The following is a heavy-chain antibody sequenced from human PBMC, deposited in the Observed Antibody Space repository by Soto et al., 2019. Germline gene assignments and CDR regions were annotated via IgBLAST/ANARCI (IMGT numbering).Heavy chain of an antibody. CDR3: ARGSFSSSSSWFDS. Sequence: PSETLSLTCTVSGGSISSDANFWSWIRQLPGRGLEWIGYISYTGRTYYTPSLNSRLTISLDTSKNLFSLRLSAVTAADTAVYFCARGSFSSSSSWFDSWGQGTLVTL. D-gene: IGHD6-6*01. CDR2: ISYTGRT. J-gene: IGHJ5*01. CDR1: GGSISSDANF. V-gene: IGHV4-31*03.